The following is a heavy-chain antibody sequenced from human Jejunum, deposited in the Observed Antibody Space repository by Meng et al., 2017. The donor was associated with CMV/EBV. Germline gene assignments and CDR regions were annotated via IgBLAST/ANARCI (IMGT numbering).Heavy chain of an antibody. CDR1: GFTFSDYY. CDR2: IRNKGSKYIT. J-gene: IGHJ4*02. CDR3: ARDLSRGSSYEIGQ. V-gene: IGHV3-72*01. D-gene: IGHD3-16*01. Sequence: SGFTFSDYYMDWVRQAPGKGLEWVGRIRNKGSKYITEYAASVKGRFTISRDDSKNSLYLQMNSLKMEDTAVYYCARDLSRGSSYEIGQWGQGTLVTVSS.